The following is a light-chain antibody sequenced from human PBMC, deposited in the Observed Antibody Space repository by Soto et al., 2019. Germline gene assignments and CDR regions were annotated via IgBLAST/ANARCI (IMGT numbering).Light chain of an antibody. J-gene: IGLJ2*01. CDR1: SSNIGSNY. CDR2: TNN. V-gene: IGLV1-47*01. CDR3: AAWDDSLSVL. Sequence: QSVLTQPPSASGTPGQRVTISCSGRSSNIGSNYVYWYQQLPGTAPKLLIYTNNQRPSGVPDRFSGSKSGTSASLAISGLRSEDEADYYCAAWDDSLSVLFGGGTKHIVL.